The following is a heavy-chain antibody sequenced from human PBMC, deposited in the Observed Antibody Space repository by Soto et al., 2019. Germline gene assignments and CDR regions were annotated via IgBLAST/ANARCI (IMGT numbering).Heavy chain of an antibody. CDR2: ISAYNGNT. J-gene: IGHJ6*03. CDR3: ARSPPDYDFWSGYSYYYYYYMDV. V-gene: IGHV1-18*01. D-gene: IGHD3-3*01. CDR1: GYTFTSYG. Sequence: ASVKVSCKASGYTFTSYGISWVRQAPGQGLEWMGWISAYNGNTNYAQKLQGRVTTTTDTSTSTAYMELRSLRSDDTAVYYCARSPPDYDFWSGYSYYYYYYMDVWGKGTTVTVSS.